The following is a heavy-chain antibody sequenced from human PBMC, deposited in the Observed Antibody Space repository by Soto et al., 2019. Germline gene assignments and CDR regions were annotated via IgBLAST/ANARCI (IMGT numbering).Heavy chain of an antibody. J-gene: IGHJ4*02. Sequence: SETLCLTCTVSGGSISSYYWSWIRQPPGKGLEWIGYIYYSGSTNYNPSLKSRVTISVDTSKNQFSLKLSSVTAADTAVYYCAPLSSTSQSNYSAYWGQGTLVTVSS. CDR3: APLSSTSQSNYSAY. D-gene: IGHD2-2*01. V-gene: IGHV4-59*12. CDR1: GGSISSYY. CDR2: IYYSGST.